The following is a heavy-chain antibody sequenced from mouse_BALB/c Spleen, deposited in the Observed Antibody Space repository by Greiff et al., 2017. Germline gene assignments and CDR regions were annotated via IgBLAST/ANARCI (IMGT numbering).Heavy chain of an antibody. D-gene: IGHD1-1*01. CDR2: ISDGGSYT. CDR1: GFTFSDYY. J-gene: IGHJ4*01. V-gene: IGHV5-4*02. CDR3: ASSYGSSYGYAMDY. Sequence: EVQLVESGGGLVKPGGSLKLSCAASGFTFSDYYMYWVRQTPEKRLEWVATISDGGSYTYYPDSVKGRFTISRDNAKNNLYLQMSSLKSEDTAMYYCASSYGSSYGYAMDYWGQGTSVTVSS.